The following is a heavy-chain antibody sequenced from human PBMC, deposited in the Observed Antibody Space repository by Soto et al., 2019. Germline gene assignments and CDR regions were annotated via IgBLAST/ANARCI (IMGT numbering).Heavy chain of an antibody. Sequence: PGGSLRLSCAASGFTFDDYAMHWVRQAPGKGLEWIGYIYYSGSTNYNPSLKSRVTISVDTSKSQFSLKLSSVTAADTAVYYCARRYGSCFDYWGQGT. CDR2: IYYSGST. D-gene: IGHD5-18*01. CDR1: GFTFDDYA. CDR3: ARRYGSCFDY. V-gene: IGHV4-59*08. J-gene: IGHJ4*02.